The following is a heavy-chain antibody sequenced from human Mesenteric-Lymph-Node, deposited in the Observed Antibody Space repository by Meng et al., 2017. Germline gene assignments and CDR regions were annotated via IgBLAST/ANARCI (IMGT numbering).Heavy chain of an antibody. D-gene: IGHD6-19*01. J-gene: IGHJ4*02. V-gene: IGHV4-31*03. CDR1: GGSVSSGGYC. CDR3: ARVSSGWDYFDY. CDR2: IYYSGST. Sequence: GQEQEGAPGVEQPSPPPPPTCTVSGGSVSSGGYCWSCSRQPPRKGQGWFRNIYYSGSTFYNPSLKRRVIISIDTSKNQFSLNLRSVTAADTAVYYCARVSSGWDYFDYWGQRTLVTVSS.